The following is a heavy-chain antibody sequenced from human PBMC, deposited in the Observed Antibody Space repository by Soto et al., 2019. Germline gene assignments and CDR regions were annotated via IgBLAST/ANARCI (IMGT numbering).Heavy chain of an antibody. CDR3: ARRPPIPSYDSSGYYP. V-gene: IGHV4-39*01. J-gene: IGHJ5*02. CDR1: GGSISSSSYY. CDR2: IYYSGST. Sequence: QLQLQESGPGLVKPSETLSLTCTVSGGSISSSSYYWGWIRQPPGKGLEWIGSIYYSGSTYYNPSLKSRVTISVDTSKNQFSLKLSSVTAADTAVYYCARRPPIPSYDSSGYYPWGQGTLVTVSS. D-gene: IGHD3-22*01.